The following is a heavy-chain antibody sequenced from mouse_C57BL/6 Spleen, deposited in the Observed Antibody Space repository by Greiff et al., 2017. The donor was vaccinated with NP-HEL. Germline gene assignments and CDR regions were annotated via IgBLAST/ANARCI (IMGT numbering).Heavy chain of an antibody. J-gene: IGHJ4*01. Sequence: VHLVESGAELVRPGTSVKVSCKASGYAFTNYLIEWVKQRPGQGLEWIGVINPGSGGTNYNEKFKGKATLTADKSSSTAYMQLSSLTSEDSAVYFCARATGSYAMDYWGQGTSVTVSS. D-gene: IGHD4-1*01. CDR2: INPGSGGT. CDR3: ARATGSYAMDY. CDR1: GYAFTNYL. V-gene: IGHV1-54*01.